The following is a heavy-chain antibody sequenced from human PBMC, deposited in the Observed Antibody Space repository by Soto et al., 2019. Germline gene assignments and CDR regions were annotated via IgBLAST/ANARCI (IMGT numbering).Heavy chain of an antibody. J-gene: IGHJ6*03. CDR3: ARLLIGGYSRPLAIFSYSYYMDV. D-gene: IGHD5-18*01. Sequence: SETLSLTCTVSGGSISSSSYYWGWIRQPPGKGLEWIGSIYYSGSTYYNPSLKSRVTISVDTSKNQFSLKLSSVTAADTAVYYCARLLIGGYSRPLAIFSYSYYMDVWGKGTTVTVSS. V-gene: IGHV4-39*01. CDR1: GGSISSSSYY. CDR2: IYYSGST.